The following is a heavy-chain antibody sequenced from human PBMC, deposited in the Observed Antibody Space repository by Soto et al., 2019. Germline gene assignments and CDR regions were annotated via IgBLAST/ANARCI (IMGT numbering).Heavy chain of an antibody. V-gene: IGHV3-21*01. J-gene: IGHJ6*02. CDR3: AGDSSSWYRWGDYYYGMDV. Sequence: GGSLRLSCAASGFTFSSYSMNWVRQAPGKGLERVSSISSSSSYIYYADSVKGRFTISRDNAKNSLYLQMNSLRAEDTAVYYCAGDSSSWYRWGDYYYGMDVWGQGTTVTVSS. D-gene: IGHD6-13*01. CDR1: GFTFSSYS. CDR2: ISSSSSYI.